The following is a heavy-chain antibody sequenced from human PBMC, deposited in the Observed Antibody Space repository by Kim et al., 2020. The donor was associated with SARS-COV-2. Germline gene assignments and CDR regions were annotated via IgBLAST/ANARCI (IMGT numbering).Heavy chain of an antibody. D-gene: IGHD6-13*01. J-gene: IGHJ5*02. Sequence: SETLSLTCAVYGGSFSGYYWSWIRQPPGKGLEWIGEINHSGSTNYNTSLKSRVTISVDTSKNQFSLKLSSVTAADTAVYYCARGRYSSSWYGDHSWFDPWGQGTLVTVSS. CDR2: INHSGST. CDR3: ARGRYSSSWYGDHSWFDP. CDR1: GGSFSGYY. V-gene: IGHV4-34*01.